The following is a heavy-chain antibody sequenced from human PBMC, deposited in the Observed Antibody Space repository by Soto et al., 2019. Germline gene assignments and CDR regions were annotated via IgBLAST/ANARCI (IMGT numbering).Heavy chain of an antibody. D-gene: IGHD6-19*01. CDR3: AKVGYGQWLLSDY. CDR1: GASIKSGDNF. V-gene: IGHV4-31*02. CDR2: IYRDGAT. Sequence: SETLSPTGSVSGASIKSGDNFWTWIRQRPGKGLEWIGYIYRDGATYYNPSLKSRVSLSVDTSKNEFSLRVTSVTAEDTAVYYCAKVGYGQWLLSDYWGQGTLVTVSS. J-gene: IGHJ4*02.